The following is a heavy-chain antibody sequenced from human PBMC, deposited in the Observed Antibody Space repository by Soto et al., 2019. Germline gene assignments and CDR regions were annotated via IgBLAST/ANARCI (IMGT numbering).Heavy chain of an antibody. V-gene: IGHV4-59*01. CDR3: ARVLGLLRFLERPWYFDL. Sequence: PSETLSLTCTVSGGSISSYYWSWIRQPPGKGLEWIGYIYYSGSTNYNPSLKSRVTISVDTSKNQFSLKLSSVTAADTAVYYCARVLGLLRFLERPWYFDLWGRGTLVTVSS. CDR2: IYYSGST. D-gene: IGHD3-3*01. J-gene: IGHJ2*01. CDR1: GGSISSYY.